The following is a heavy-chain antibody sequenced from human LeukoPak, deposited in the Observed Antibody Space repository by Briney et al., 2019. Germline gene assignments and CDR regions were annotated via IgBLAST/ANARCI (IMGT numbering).Heavy chain of an antibody. CDR3: ARLHQNLVVDY. V-gene: IGHV4-30-4*08. CDR1: GGSISSGGYY. CDR2: IYYSGTT. D-gene: IGHD1-14*01. J-gene: IGHJ4*02. Sequence: SQTLSLTCTVSGGSISSGGYYWSWIRQRPGTGLEWIGYIYYSGTTYYNLSLKSRVTISVDTSKNQFSLKLRSVTAADTALYYCARLHQNLVVDYWGQGILVTVSS.